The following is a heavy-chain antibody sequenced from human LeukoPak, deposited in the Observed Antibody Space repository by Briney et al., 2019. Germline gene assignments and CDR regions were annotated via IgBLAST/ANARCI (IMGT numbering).Heavy chain of an antibody. J-gene: IGHJ4*02. CDR3: ARGGSVFAYFFDY. CDR2: ISGSGFST. V-gene: IGHV3-23*01. CDR1: GFTFDDYG. Sequence: GGSLRLSCAASGFTFDDYGMSWVRQAPGKGLEWVSTISGSGFSTYYADSVKGRFTISRDSSTNTLYLQLSSLRAEDTAIYYCARGGSVFAYFFDYWGQGTLVTVSS. D-gene: IGHD3-10*01.